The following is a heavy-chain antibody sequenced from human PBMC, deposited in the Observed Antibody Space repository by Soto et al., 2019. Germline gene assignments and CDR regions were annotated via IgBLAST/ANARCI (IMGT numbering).Heavy chain of an antibody. CDR3: ARDHLFGVVIGGMDV. Sequence: GGSLSHSCAASEFTFSDYYMSWIRQAPGKGLEWVSYISSSGSTIYYADSVKGRFTISRDNAKNSLYLQMNSLRAEDTAVYYCARDHLFGVVIGGMDVWGQGTTVTVSS. J-gene: IGHJ6*02. V-gene: IGHV3-11*01. CDR1: EFTFSDYY. CDR2: ISSSGSTI. D-gene: IGHD3-3*01.